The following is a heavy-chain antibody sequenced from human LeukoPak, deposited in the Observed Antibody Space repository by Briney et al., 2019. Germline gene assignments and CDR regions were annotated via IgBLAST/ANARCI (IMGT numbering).Heavy chain of an antibody. CDR3: AREAFDSSGSLDY. J-gene: IGHJ4*02. V-gene: IGHV3-30-3*01. Sequence: GGSLRLSCAASGFTFSSYAMHWVRQAPGKGLEWVAVISYDGSNKYYADSEKGRFTISRDNSKNTLYLQMNSLRAEDTAVYYCAREAFDSSGSLDYWGQGTLVTVSS. D-gene: IGHD3-22*01. CDR2: ISYDGSNK. CDR1: GFTFSSYA.